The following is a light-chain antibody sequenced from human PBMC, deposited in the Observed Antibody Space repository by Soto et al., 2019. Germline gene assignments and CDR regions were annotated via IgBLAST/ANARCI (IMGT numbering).Light chain of an antibody. CDR2: NNN. Sequence: QSVLSQPPSASGTPGQRVAISCSGSSSNIGRNTVNWYQQLPGTAPKLLIFNNNQRPSGVPDRFSGSKSGTSAALAISGLQSEDEADYYCLAWDDSLSGLKVFGTGTKLTVL. V-gene: IGLV1-44*01. CDR1: SSNIGRNT. CDR3: LAWDDSLSGLKV. J-gene: IGLJ1*01.